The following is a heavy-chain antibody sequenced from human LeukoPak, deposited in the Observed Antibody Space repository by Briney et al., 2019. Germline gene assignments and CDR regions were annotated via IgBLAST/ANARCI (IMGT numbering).Heavy chain of an antibody. CDR1: GFTFSSYA. CDR2: ISGSGGST. D-gene: IGHD6-13*01. Sequence: GGSLRLSCAASGFTFSSYAMSWVRQAPGKGLEWVSAISGSGGSTYYADSVKGRFTISRDNSKNTLYLQMNSLRAEDTAVYYCAREVFILAAAGTYNWFDPWGQGTLVTVSS. V-gene: IGHV3-23*01. CDR3: AREVFILAAAGTYNWFDP. J-gene: IGHJ5*02.